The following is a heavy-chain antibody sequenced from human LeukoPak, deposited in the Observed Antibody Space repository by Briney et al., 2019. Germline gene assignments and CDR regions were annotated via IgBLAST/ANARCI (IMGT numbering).Heavy chain of an antibody. CDR3: ARDPGAYIDY. V-gene: IGHV3-21*01. Sequence: PGGSLRLSCAASGFTFSSYSMNWVRQAPGKGLEWVSSISSSSSYIYYADSVKGRLTISRDNAKNSLYLQMNSLRAEDTAVYYCARDPGAYIDYWGQGTLVTVSS. CDR2: ISSSSSYI. J-gene: IGHJ4*02. CDR1: GFTFSSYS. D-gene: IGHD1-14*01.